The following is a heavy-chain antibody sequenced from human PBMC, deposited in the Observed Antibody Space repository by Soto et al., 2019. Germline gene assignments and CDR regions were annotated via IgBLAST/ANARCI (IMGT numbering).Heavy chain of an antibody. J-gene: IGHJ4*02. CDR1: GGSINSGDYY. Sequence: KPSETLSLTCTVSGGSINSGDYYWSWIRQPPGKGLEWIGNLYYTGSTYYNPSLKSRVTISVDTSKKQFSLMVTSVTAADTAVCYCARYRYSDSLKEYYFDYWGQGTLVTVSS. CDR2: LYYTGST. CDR3: ARYRYSDSLKEYYFDY. D-gene: IGHD3-22*01. V-gene: IGHV4-30-4*01.